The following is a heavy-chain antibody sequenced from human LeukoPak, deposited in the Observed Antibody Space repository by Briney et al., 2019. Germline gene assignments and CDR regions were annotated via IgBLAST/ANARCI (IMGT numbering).Heavy chain of an antibody. V-gene: IGHV3-30*04. J-gene: IGHJ4*02. Sequence: GGSLRLSCAASGFTFSSYAMHWVRQAPGKGLEWVAVISYDGSNKYYADSVRGRFTISRDNSKNTLYLQMNNLRAEDTAVYYCVSFYETYWGRGTLVTVSS. CDR1: GFTFSSYA. D-gene: IGHD2-2*01. CDR2: ISYDGSNK. CDR3: VSFYETY.